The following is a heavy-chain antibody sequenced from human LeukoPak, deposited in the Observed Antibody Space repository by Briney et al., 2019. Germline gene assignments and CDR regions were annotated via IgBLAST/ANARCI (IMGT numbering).Heavy chain of an antibody. Sequence: PGGSLRLSCAASGFTFSSYGMSWVRQAPGKGLEWVSAISGSGGSTYYADPVKGRFTISRDNSKNTLYLQMNSLRAEDTAVYYCAKDLVLNYYYGSGSYSDYWGQGTLVTVSS. CDR1: GFTFSSYG. V-gene: IGHV3-23*01. D-gene: IGHD3-10*01. CDR2: ISGSGGST. CDR3: AKDLVLNYYYGSGSYSDY. J-gene: IGHJ4*02.